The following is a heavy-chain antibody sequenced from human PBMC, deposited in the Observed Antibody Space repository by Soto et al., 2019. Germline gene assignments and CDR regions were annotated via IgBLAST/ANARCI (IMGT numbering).Heavy chain of an antibody. Sequence: EVQLLESGGDLVQPGGSLRLSCAASGFAFSSSVMGWVRQAPGKGLEWVSTITVRGDGTFYADSVKGRFSISRDNSENTLSLHMNSLRPDDTATYYCVKARAGDFDYWGLGTLVTVSS. CDR3: VKARAGDFDY. V-gene: IGHV3-23*01. CDR2: ITVRGDGT. CDR1: GFAFSSSV. J-gene: IGHJ4*02. D-gene: IGHD3-10*01.